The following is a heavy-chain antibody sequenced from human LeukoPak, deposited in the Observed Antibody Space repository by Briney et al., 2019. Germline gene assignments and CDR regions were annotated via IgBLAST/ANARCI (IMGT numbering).Heavy chain of an antibody. Sequence: GGSLRLSCAASGFTFSSYSMNWVRQAPGKGLEWVSYISSSSSTIYYADSVKGRFTISRDNAKNSLYLQMNSLRAEDTAVYYCARDLVGSAISYSSGAWDYWGQGTLVTVSS. CDR1: GFTFSSYS. CDR3: ARDLVGSAISYSSGAWDY. J-gene: IGHJ4*02. D-gene: IGHD3-10*01. CDR2: ISSSSSTI. V-gene: IGHV3-48*01.